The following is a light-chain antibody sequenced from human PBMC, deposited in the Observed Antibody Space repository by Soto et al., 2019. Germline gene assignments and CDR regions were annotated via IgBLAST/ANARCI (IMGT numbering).Light chain of an antibody. Sequence: SYELTQPPSVSVSPGQTASITCSGAKLGDKYACWYQQKPGQSPVLVIYQDIKRPSGIPERFSGSNSGNTATLTISGTQAMDEADYYCQAWDSSTGVVFGGGTKLTVL. V-gene: IGLV3-1*01. CDR1: KLGDKY. CDR3: QAWDSSTGVV. J-gene: IGLJ2*01. CDR2: QDI.